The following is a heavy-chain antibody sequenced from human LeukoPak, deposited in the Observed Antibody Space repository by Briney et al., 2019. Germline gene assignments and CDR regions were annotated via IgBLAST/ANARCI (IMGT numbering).Heavy chain of an antibody. Sequence: GASVKVSCKASGYTFTSYGISWVRQAPGQGLEWMGWISAYNGKTKYAQKLQGRVTMTTDTSTSTGHMELRSLRSDDTAVYYCARDQTLTITFGGVSPGYWGQGTLVTVSS. J-gene: IGHJ4*02. V-gene: IGHV1-18*01. CDR2: ISAYNGKT. CDR1: GYTFTSYG. CDR3: ARDQTLTITFGGVSPGY. D-gene: IGHD3-16*01.